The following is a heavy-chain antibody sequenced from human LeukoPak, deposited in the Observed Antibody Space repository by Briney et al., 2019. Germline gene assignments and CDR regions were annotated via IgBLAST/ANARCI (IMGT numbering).Heavy chain of an antibody. V-gene: IGHV4-38-2*01. CDR3: ASWYSGSSGFDY. D-gene: IGHD1-26*01. J-gene: IGHJ4*02. CDR1: GFTFSSYW. CDR2: IYHSGST. Sequence: GSLRLSCAASGFTFSSYWMSWVRQPPGKGLEWIGSIYHSGSTYYNPSLKSRVTISVDTSKNQFSLKLSSVTAADTAVYYCASWYSGSSGFDYWGQGTLVTVSS.